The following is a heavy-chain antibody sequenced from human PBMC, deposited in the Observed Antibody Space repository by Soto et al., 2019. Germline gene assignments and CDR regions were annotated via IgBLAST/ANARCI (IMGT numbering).Heavy chain of an antibody. V-gene: IGHV3-74*01. D-gene: IGHD1-20*01. J-gene: IGHJ4*02. Sequence: EVQLVESGGTLVQPGGSLRLSCAASGFTFRGYWMYWVRQAPGKGLVWVSRINSDGSDISYADSVKGRFTISRDNAKNTLYLQMNTLGAEDTAVDYCAKGGMYKTGHLDYGGLGTLVTVSA. CDR1: GFTFRGYW. CDR2: INSDGSDI. CDR3: AKGGMYKTGHLDY.